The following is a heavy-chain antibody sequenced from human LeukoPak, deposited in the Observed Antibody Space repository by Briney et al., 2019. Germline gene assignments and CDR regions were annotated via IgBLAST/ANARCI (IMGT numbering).Heavy chain of an antibody. Sequence: PGRSLRLSCAASGFTFSSYGMRWVRQAPGKGLEWVAVIWYDGSNKYYADSVKGRFTISRDNSKNTLYLQMNSLRAEDTAAYYCAKTYYDSREDYYYYYMDVRGKGTTVTVSS. J-gene: IGHJ6*03. CDR2: IWYDGSNK. CDR3: AKTYYDSREDYYYYYMDV. CDR1: GFTFSSYG. V-gene: IGHV3-33*06. D-gene: IGHD3-22*01.